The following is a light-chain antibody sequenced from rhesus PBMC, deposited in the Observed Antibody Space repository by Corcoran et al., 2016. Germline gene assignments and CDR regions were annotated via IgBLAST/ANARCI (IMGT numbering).Light chain of an antibody. J-gene: IGKJ3*01. CDR1: QGISNK. Sequence: DIQMTQSPSSLSASVGDRVTITCQASQGISNKLAWYQQKPGKVPKLLIYKASTLQSGVPSRFSGSGSGTDFTLPLSSLQPEDFATYYCQHGYGTPFTFGPGTKLDIK. V-gene: IGKV1-25*01. CDR2: KAS. CDR3: QHGYGTPFT.